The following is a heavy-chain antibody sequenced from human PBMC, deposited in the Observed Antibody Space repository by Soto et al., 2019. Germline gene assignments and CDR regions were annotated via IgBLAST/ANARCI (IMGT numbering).Heavy chain of an antibody. J-gene: IGHJ4*02. CDR1: GFTFSSYA. Sequence: GGSLRLSCAASGFTFSSYAMSWVRQAPGKGLEWVSAISGSGGSTYYADSVKGRFTISRDNSKNTLYLQMNSLRAEDTAVYYCAKALFGVVPHSPFDYWGQGTLVTVPS. CDR2: ISGSGGST. D-gene: IGHD3-3*01. V-gene: IGHV3-23*01. CDR3: AKALFGVVPHSPFDY.